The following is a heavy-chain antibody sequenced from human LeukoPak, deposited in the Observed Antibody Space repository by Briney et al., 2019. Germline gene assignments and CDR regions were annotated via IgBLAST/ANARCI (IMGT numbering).Heavy chain of an antibody. V-gene: IGHV4-59*08. CDR2: IYYSGST. D-gene: IGHD3-3*01. CDR1: GGSSSSYY. Sequence: PSETLSLTCTVSGGSSSSYYWSWIRQPPGKGLEWIGYIYYSGSTNYNPSLKSRVTISVDTSKSQFSLKLSSVTAADTAVYYCARRGYDSWSGYSDYYYGMDVWGQGTTVTVSS. CDR3: ARRGYDSWSGYSDYYYGMDV. J-gene: IGHJ6*02.